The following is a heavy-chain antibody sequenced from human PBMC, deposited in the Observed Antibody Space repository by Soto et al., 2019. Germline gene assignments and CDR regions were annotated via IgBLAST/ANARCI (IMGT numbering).Heavy chain of an antibody. CDR1: GGSISSGGYY. CDR2: IYYSGST. CDR3: ARPYGIVGATMGVDY. D-gene: IGHD1-26*01. Sequence: QVQLQESGPGLVKPSQTLSLTCTVSGGSISSGGYYWSWIRQHPGKGLEWIGYIYYSGSTYYHPSLKSRVTIAVDTSKDVFSLKLSSVTAAATAVYYCARPYGIVGATMGVDYWGQGTLVTVSS. V-gene: IGHV4-31*03. J-gene: IGHJ4*02.